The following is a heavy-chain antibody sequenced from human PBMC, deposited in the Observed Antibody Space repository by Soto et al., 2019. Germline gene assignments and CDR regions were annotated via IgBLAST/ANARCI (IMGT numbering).Heavy chain of an antibody. CDR1: GGTFSSYA. V-gene: IGHV1-69*13. J-gene: IGHJ4*02. CDR3: ARSGCSGGSCYGGFDY. Sequence: ASVKVSCKASGGTFSSYAISWVRQAPGQGLEWMGGIIPIFGTANYAQKFQGRVTITAYESTSTAYMELSSLRSEDTAVYFCARSGCSGGSCYGGFDYWGQGTLVTVSS. D-gene: IGHD2-15*01. CDR2: IIPIFGTA.